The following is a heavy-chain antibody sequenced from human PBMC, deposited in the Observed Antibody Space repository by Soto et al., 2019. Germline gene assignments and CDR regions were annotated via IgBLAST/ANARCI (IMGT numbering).Heavy chain of an antibody. CDR1: GFTFSAYW. J-gene: IGHJ4*02. CDR3: ARGPRVSSTGTGAH. Sequence: PGGSLRLSCSVSGFTFSAYWMHWVHQVPGKGLTWVSRISDDGSTATYADSVKGRFVISRDNAKNSLYLEMNTLRADDSGLYYCARGPRVSSTGTGAHWGRGTLVTVSS. D-gene: IGHD1-1*01. CDR2: ISDDGSTA. V-gene: IGHV3-74*01.